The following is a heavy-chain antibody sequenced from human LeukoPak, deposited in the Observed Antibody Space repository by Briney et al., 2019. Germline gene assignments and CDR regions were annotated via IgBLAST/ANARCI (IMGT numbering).Heavy chain of an antibody. D-gene: IGHD2-21*02. CDR1: GVSISSYY. CDR3: AREAYCGGDCYPHHVYFDY. Sequence: SETLSLTCTVSGVSISSYYWSWIRQPPGKGLQWIGYIYTFGSTNYNPSLKSRVTISVDTSKNQFSLKLSSVTAADTAVYYCAREAYCGGDCYPHHVYFDYWGQGTLVTVSS. J-gene: IGHJ4*02. V-gene: IGHV4-4*09. CDR2: IYTFGST.